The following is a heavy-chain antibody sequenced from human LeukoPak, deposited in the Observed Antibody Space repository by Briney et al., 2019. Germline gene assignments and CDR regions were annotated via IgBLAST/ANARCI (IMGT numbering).Heavy chain of an antibody. J-gene: IGHJ3*02. Sequence: SETLSLTCTVSGGSISSYYWSWIRQPPGKGLEWIGYIYYSGSTNYIPSLKSRLTISVDTSKNQFSLKLSSVTAADTAVYYCATPREMATIYDAFDIWGQGTMVTVSS. V-gene: IGHV4-59*08. CDR1: GGSISSYY. CDR2: IYYSGST. D-gene: IGHD5-24*01. CDR3: ATPREMATIYDAFDI.